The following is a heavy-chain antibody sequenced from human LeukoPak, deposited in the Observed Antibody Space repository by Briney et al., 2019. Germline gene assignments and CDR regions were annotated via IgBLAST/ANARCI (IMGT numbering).Heavy chain of an antibody. J-gene: IGHJ4*02. CDR3: ARDSYGVQDY. CDR1: GYTFTGYY. Sequence: ASVKVSCKTSGYTFTGYYVNWVRQAPGQGLEWMGWINPNSGGTNYAQKFQGRVTMTRDTSISTAYMELSRLRSDDTAVYYCARDSYGVQDYWGQGTLVTVSS. CDR2: INPNSGGT. V-gene: IGHV1-2*02. D-gene: IGHD4-17*01.